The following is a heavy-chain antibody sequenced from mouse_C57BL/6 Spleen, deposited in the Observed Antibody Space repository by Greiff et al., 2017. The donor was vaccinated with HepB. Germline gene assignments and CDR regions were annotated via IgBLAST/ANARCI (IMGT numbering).Heavy chain of an antibody. D-gene: IGHD2-5*01. Sequence: VQLQQSGPELVKPGASVKISCKASGYLFTDYNMNWVKQSNGKSLEWIGVINPNYGTTSYNQKFKGKATLTVDQSSSTAYMQLNSLTSEDSAVYYCARDGNAYYSNYDWYFDVWGTGTTVTVSS. V-gene: IGHV1-39*01. J-gene: IGHJ1*03. CDR2: INPNYGTT. CDR3: ARDGNAYYSNYDWYFDV. CDR1: GYLFTDYN.